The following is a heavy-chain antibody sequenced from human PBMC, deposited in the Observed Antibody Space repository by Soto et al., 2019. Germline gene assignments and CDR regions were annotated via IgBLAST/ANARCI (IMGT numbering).Heavy chain of an antibody. Sequence: QVQLVESGGGVVQPGRSLRLSCAASGFTFSSYGMHWVRQAPGKGLEWVAVISYDGSNKYYADSVKGRFTISRDNSKNTLYLQMNSLRAEDTAVYYCAKDDAYPTILYYYYGMDVWGQGTTVTVSS. D-gene: IGHD3-3*01. V-gene: IGHV3-30*18. CDR3: AKDDAYPTILYYYYGMDV. CDR2: ISYDGSNK. CDR1: GFTFSSYG. J-gene: IGHJ6*02.